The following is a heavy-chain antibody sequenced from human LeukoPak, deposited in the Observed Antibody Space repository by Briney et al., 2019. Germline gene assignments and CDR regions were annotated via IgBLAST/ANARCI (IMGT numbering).Heavy chain of an antibody. CDR3: ARGYSNRFDY. J-gene: IGHJ4*02. CDR1: GFTFSSKY. CDR2: IYNDGST. Sequence: GGSLRLSCAASGFTFSSKYMSWVRQAPGKGLEWVSVIYNDGSTSYADSVKGRFTVSRDNSKNTLYLQMNSLRVEDTAVYHCARGYSNRFDYWGQGILVTVSS. V-gene: IGHV3-53*01. D-gene: IGHD1-14*01.